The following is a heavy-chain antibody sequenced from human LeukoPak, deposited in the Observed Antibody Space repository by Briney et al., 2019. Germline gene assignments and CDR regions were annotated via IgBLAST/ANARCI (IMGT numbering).Heavy chain of an antibody. D-gene: IGHD3-22*01. CDR1: GGSISSGGYY. V-gene: IGHV4-31*03. CDR3: ARDLGDSSGYYPLDS. CDR2: IYYSGST. J-gene: IGHJ4*02. Sequence: SETLSLTCTVSGGSISSGGYYWSWIRQHPEKGLEWIGYIYYSGSTYYNPSLKSRVTISVDTSKNQFSLKLSSVTAADTAVYYCARDLGDSSGYYPLDSWGQGTLVTVSS.